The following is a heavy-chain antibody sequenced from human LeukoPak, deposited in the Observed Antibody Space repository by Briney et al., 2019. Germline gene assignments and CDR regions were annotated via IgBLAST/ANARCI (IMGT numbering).Heavy chain of an antibody. CDR2: ISYDGTNK. J-gene: IGHJ4*02. CDR1: EFIFSTYT. Sequence: GGSLRLSCAASEFIFSTYTMHWVRQVPGKGLEWVAIISYDGTNKYYADSVQGRFTISRDNSKNTLYLQMNSLRAEDTAVYYCAKGGDSSSWYFGYFDYWGQGTLVTVSS. D-gene: IGHD6-13*01. V-gene: IGHV3-30-3*01. CDR3: AKGGDSSSWYFGYFDY.